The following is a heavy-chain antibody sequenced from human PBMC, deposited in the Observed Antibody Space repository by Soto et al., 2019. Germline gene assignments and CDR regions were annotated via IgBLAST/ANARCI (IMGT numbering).Heavy chain of an antibody. Sequence: ASVKVSCKASGYTFTGYYMHWVRQAPGQGLEWMGWINPNSGGTNYAQKFQGRVTMTRDTSISTAYMELSRLRSDDTAVYYCAREAGVLRFSEWLKLSQGMEVWGQGTTISVSS. V-gene: IGHV1-2*02. CDR2: INPNSGGT. D-gene: IGHD3-3*01. J-gene: IGHJ6*01. CDR1: GYTFTGYY. CDR3: AREAGVLRFSEWLKLSQGMEV.